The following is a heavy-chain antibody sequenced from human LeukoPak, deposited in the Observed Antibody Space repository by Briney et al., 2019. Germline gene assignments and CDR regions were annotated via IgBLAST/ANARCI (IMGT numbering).Heavy chain of an antibody. J-gene: IGHJ5*02. Sequence: GGSLRLSCAASGLTITNYRMHWVRQAPGKGLVWVSRINSDGTSASYVDSVEGRFTISRDNAKNTLYLQMNSLRAEDTAVYYCARDRSPGWFGPWGQGTLVTVSS. CDR2: INSDGTSA. CDR1: GLTITNYR. V-gene: IGHV3-74*01. CDR3: ARDRSPGWFGP.